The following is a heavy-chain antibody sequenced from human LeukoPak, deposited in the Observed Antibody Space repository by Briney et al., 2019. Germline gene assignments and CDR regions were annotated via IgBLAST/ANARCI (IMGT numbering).Heavy chain of an antibody. CDR1: GYSFTSYW. Sequence: GESLQISCKGSGYSFTSYWIGWVRQMPGKGLEWMGIIYPGDSDTRYSPSFQGQVTISADKSISTAYLQWSSLKASDTAMYYRARAGYSSGWWFDPWGQGTLVTVSS. CDR2: IYPGDSDT. D-gene: IGHD6-19*01. V-gene: IGHV5-51*01. CDR3: ARAGYSSGWWFDP. J-gene: IGHJ5*02.